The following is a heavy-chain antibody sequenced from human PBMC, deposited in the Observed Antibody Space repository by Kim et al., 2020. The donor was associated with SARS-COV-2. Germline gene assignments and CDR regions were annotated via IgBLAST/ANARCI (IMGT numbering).Heavy chain of an antibody. D-gene: IGHD1-26*01. CDR3: AKDPNYSGSYYVVDY. Sequence: GGSLRLSCAASGFTFSSYGMHWVRQAPGKGLEWVAVISYDGSNKYYADSVKGRFTISRDNSKNTLYLQMNSLRAEDTAVYYCAKDPNYSGSYYVVDYWGQGTLVTVSS. CDR2: ISYDGSNK. V-gene: IGHV3-30*18. CDR1: GFTFSSYG. J-gene: IGHJ4*02.